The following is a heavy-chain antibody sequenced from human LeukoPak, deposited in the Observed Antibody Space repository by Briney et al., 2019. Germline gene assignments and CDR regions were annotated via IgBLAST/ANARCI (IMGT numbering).Heavy chain of an antibody. CDR3: ASGNTGYDRDSFDI. CDR2: IYHSGST. V-gene: IGHV4-30-2*01. D-gene: IGHD5-12*01. CDR1: GDSLSRGGYS. J-gene: IGHJ3*02. Sequence: SQTLSLTCAVSGDSLSRGGYSGRWVRQPPGGGLEWVGYIYHSGSTYNNTSLQSRVSISLDRSKTQFSLKLSSMTAADTVVYYCASGNTGYDRDSFDIWGQGTMVTVSS.